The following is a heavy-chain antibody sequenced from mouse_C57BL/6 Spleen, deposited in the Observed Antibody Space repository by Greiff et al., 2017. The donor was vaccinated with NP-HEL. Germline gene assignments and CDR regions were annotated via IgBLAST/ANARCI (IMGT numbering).Heavy chain of an antibody. CDR1: GFTFSSYT. J-gene: IGHJ2*01. CDR2: ISGGGGNT. Sequence: EVMLVESGGGLVKPGGSLKLSCAASGFTFSSYTMSWVRQTPEKRLEWVATISGGGGNTYYHDSVKGRFTISRDNAKNTLYLQMSSLRSEDTALYYCARLYGSSYPYYFDYWGQGTALTVSS. D-gene: IGHD1-1*01. CDR3: ARLYGSSYPYYFDY. V-gene: IGHV5-9*01.